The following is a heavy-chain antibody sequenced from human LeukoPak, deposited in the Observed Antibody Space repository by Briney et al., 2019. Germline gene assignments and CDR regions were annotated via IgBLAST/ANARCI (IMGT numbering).Heavy chain of an antibody. V-gene: IGHV3-53*01. J-gene: IGHJ4*02. CDR2: VYSAGTT. D-gene: IGHD3-22*01. CDR3: ARFELDSGGYATNFDS. Sequence: GSLRLSCTASGFTVSRNYMSWVRQPPGKGLEWVSVVYSAGTTFYADSVKGRFTISRDNAKNSLYLQMNSLRAEDTAVYYCARFELDSGGYATNFDSWGQGTLVTVSP. CDR1: GFTVSRNY.